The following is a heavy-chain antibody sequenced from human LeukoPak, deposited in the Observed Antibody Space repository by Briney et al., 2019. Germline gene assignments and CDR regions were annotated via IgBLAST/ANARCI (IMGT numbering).Heavy chain of an antibody. CDR2: ISAYNGNT. V-gene: IGHV1-18*01. Sequence: ASVKVSCKASGYTFTSYGISWVRQAPGQGLEWMGWISAYNGNTNYAQKLQGRVTMTTDTSTSTAYMELRSLRSVDTAVYYWARDRITIFGVVMPRDAFDIWGQGTMVTVSS. J-gene: IGHJ3*02. CDR3: ARDRITIFGVVMPRDAFDI. D-gene: IGHD3-3*01. CDR1: GYTFTSYG.